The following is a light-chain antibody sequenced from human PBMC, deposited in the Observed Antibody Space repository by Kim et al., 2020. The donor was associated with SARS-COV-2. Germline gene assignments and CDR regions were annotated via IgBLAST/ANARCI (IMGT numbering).Light chain of an antibody. V-gene: IGLV2-14*03. CDR2: AVT. J-gene: IGLJ3*02. CDR3: SSYTTSSTWV. Sequence: QSFTISCTGTSSDVGGYDYVSWYQQHPGKAPKLMIYAVTKRPSGVSNRFTGSKSGNTASLTIYGLQAEDEADYYCSSYTTSSTWVFGGGTQLTVL. CDR1: SSDVGGYDY.